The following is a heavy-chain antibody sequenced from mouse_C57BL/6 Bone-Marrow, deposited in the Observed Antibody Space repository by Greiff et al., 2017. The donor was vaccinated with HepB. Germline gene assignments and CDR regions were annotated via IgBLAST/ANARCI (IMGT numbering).Heavy chain of an antibody. CDR3: ARDTYYYGSRWFAY. D-gene: IGHD1-1*01. J-gene: IGHJ3*01. V-gene: IGHV5-6*01. CDR1: GFTFSSYG. CDR2: IRSGGSYT. Sequence: EVKLVESGGDLVKPGGSLKLSCAASGFTFSSYGMSWVRQTPDPRLEWVATIRSGGSYTYYPDSVQGRFTISRDTATPTLYLQMSSLKSEDTAMYYCARDTYYYGSRWFAYWGQGTLVTVSA.